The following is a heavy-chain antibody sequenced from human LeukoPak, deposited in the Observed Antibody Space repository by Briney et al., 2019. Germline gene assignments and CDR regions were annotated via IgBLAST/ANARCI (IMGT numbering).Heavy chain of an antibody. D-gene: IGHD1-26*01. CDR2: ISSSGSTI. V-gene: IGHV3-11*01. Sequence: GGSLRLSCAASGFTFSGYYMSWSRQAPGKGREWGSYISSSGSTIYYADSVKGRFTISRDNAKNSLYLQMNSLRAEDTAVYYCARVMRWELHGGLDYWGQGTLVTVSS. CDR3: ARVMRWELHGGLDY. CDR1: GFTFSGYY. J-gene: IGHJ4*02.